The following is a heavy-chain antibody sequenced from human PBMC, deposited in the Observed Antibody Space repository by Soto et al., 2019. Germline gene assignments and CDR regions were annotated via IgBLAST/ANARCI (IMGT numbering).Heavy chain of an antibody. CDR1: GFTFSSYG. J-gene: IGHJ3*02. Sequence: GESLKISCAASGFTFSSYGMHWVRQAPGKGLEWVAVIWYDGSNKYYADSVKGRFTISRDNSKNTLYLQMNSLRAEDTAVYYCARQDCSGGSCYSGAFDIWGQGTMVTVSS. D-gene: IGHD2-15*01. CDR3: ARQDCSGGSCYSGAFDI. V-gene: IGHV3-33*01. CDR2: IWYDGSNK.